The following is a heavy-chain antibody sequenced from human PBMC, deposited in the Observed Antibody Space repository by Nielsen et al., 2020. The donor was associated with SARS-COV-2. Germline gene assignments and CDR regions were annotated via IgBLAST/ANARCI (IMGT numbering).Heavy chain of an antibody. CDR3: ARGPVSDEYGETVD. CDR1: GGSISSYY. D-gene: IGHD4-17*01. Sequence: LRLSCTVSGGSISSYYCSWIRQLPGKVLEWVVSIYYIGSTNYNPSLKSRVTISVDTSKNQFSLKLSSVTAADTAVYYCARGPVSDEYGETVDWGQGTLVTVSS. J-gene: IGHJ4*02. CDR2: IYYIGST. V-gene: IGHV4-59*01.